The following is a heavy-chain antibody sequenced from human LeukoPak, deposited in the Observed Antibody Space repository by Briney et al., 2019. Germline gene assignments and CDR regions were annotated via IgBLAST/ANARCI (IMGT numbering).Heavy chain of an antibody. CDR1: GFTFSSYS. CDR3: ARDAWGYYDILTGYYVYYYYYMDV. Sequence: PGGSLRLSCAASGFTFSSYSMNWVRQAPGKGLEWVSSISSSSSYIYYADSVKGRFTISRDNAKNSLYLQMNSLRAEDTAVYYCARDAWGYYDILTGYYVYYYYYMDVWGKGTTVTISS. J-gene: IGHJ6*03. D-gene: IGHD3-9*01. CDR2: ISSSSSYI. V-gene: IGHV3-21*01.